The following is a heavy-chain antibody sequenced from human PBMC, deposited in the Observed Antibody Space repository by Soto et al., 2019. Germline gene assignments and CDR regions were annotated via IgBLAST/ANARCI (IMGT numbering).Heavy chain of an antibody. CDR1: GGSISSGGYY. V-gene: IGHV4-31*03. D-gene: IGHD5-12*01. Sequence: NPSETLSLTCTVSGGSISSGGYYWSWIRQHPGKGLEWIGYIYYSGSTYCNPSLKSRVTISVDASKNQFSLKLSSVTAADTAVYYCARAQNGYKVDYWGQGTLVTVSS. J-gene: IGHJ4*02. CDR2: IYYSGST. CDR3: ARAQNGYKVDY.